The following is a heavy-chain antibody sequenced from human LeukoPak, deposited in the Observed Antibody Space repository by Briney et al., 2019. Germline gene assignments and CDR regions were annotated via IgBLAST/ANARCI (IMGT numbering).Heavy chain of an antibody. CDR1: GGSISSYY. CDR2: IYTSGST. V-gene: IGHV4-4*08. J-gene: IGHJ5*02. CDR3: ATGPCSSTSCHHLHSFDP. D-gene: IGHD2-2*01. Sequence: PSETLSLTCTVSGGSISSYYWSWIRQPPGKGLEWIGYIYTSGSTNYNPSLKSRVTISVDTSKNQFSLKLSSVTAADTAVYYCATGPCSSTSCHHLHSFDPWGQGTLVTVSS.